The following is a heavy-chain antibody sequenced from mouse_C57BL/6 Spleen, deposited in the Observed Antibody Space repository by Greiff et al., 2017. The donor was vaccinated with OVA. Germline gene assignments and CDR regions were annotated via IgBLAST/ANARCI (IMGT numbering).Heavy chain of an antibody. Sequence: VQLQQSGPELVKPGASVKISCKASGYAFSSSWMNWVKQRPGKGLEWIGRIYPGDGDTNYNGKFKGKATLTADKSSSTAYMQLSSLTSEDSAVYFCAREITTVAQYDFDYWGQGTTLTVSS. CDR3: AREITTVAQYDFDY. J-gene: IGHJ2*01. CDR1: GYAFSSSW. D-gene: IGHD1-1*01. V-gene: IGHV1-82*01. CDR2: IYPGDGDT.